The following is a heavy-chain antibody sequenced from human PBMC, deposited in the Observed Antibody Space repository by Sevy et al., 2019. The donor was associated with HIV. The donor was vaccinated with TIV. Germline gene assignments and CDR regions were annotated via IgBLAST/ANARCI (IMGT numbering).Heavy chain of an antibody. Sequence: GGSLRLSCTTSGFTLGDYAMNWVRQAPGKGLEWVGFMRSKPFAGTTEYAASVKGRFTISTDDSEASAHLQMNSLRTEDTSGYYWYRGRIARYSGIGPDFWGQGTPVTVSS. CDR3: YRGRIARYSGIGPDF. CDR2: MRSKPFAGTT. D-gene: IGHD1-26*01. CDR1: GFTLGDYA. J-gene: IGHJ6*01. V-gene: IGHV3-49*04.